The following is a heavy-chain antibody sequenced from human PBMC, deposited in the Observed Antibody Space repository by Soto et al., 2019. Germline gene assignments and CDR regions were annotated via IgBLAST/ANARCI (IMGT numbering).Heavy chain of an antibody. CDR3: ARVLGYGDYRFDY. V-gene: IGHV4-31*03. D-gene: IGHD4-17*01. Sequence: SETLSLTCTVSGGSISSGGYYWSWIRQHPGKGLEWIGYIFYSGSTYYNPSLKSRVTISVDTSKNHFSLKLSSVTAADTAVYYCARVLGYGDYRFDYWGQGTLVTVSS. J-gene: IGHJ4*02. CDR1: GGSISSGGYY. CDR2: IFYSGST.